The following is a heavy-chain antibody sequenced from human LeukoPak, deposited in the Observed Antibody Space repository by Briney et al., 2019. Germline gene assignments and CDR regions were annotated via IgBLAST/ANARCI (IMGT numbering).Heavy chain of an antibody. V-gene: IGHV3-30-3*01. D-gene: IGHD6-13*01. Sequence: QSGGSLRLSCAASGFTFSSYAMHWVRQAPGKALEWVAVISYDGSNKYYADSVKGRFTISRDNSNNTLYLQMNSLRAEDTAVYYCARARQDWQQLVLDIYYGMDVWGQGTTVTVSS. CDR2: ISYDGSNK. CDR3: ARARQDWQQLVLDIYYGMDV. CDR1: GFTFSSYA. J-gene: IGHJ6*02.